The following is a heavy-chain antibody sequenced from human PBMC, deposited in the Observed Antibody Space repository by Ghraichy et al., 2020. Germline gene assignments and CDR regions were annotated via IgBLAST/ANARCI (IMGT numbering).Heavy chain of an antibody. J-gene: IGHJ1*01. D-gene: IGHD3-10*01. CDR1: GGSFSGYY. Sequence: SETLSLTCAVYGGSFSGYYWSWIRQPPGKGLEWIGEINHSGSTNYNPSLKSRVTISVDTSKNQFSLKLSSVTAADTAVYYCARGARLWFGELLSSEYFQHWGQGTLVTVSS. V-gene: IGHV4-34*01. CDR3: ARGARLWFGELLSSEYFQH. CDR2: INHSGST.